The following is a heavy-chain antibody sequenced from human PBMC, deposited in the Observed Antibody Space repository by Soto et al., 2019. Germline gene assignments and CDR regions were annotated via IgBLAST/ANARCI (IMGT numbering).Heavy chain of an antibody. CDR2: IIPIFGTA. Sequence: SVKVSGKASGCTFSSYAISWVRQAPGQGLEWMGGIIPIFGTANYAQKFQGRVTITADESTSTAYMELSSLRSEDTAVYYCARDSPDCSGGSCYSDYYYGMDVWGQGTTVTVSS. V-gene: IGHV1-69*13. J-gene: IGHJ6*02. D-gene: IGHD2-15*01. CDR3: ARDSPDCSGGSCYSDYYYGMDV. CDR1: GCTFSSYA.